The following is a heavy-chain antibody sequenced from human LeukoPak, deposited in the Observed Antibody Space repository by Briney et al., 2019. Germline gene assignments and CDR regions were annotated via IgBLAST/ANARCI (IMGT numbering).Heavy chain of an antibody. Sequence: SETMSLTCTVYGGSISSSSYDWGWIRQPPGNGLEWTASIYYSGSTYDNPSLKSRVTISVDTSTNQFSLKLSSVTAADTAVYYCYHYCSSTSCLHSDAFDIWGQGTMVTVSS. D-gene: IGHD2-2*01. V-gene: IGHV4-39*01. CDR1: GGSISSSSYD. CDR2: IYYSGST. J-gene: IGHJ3*02. CDR3: YHYCSSTSCLHSDAFDI.